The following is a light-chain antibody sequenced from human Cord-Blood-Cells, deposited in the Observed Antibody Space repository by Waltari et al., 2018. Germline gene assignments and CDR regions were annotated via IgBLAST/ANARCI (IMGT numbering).Light chain of an antibody. J-gene: IGKJ2*01. V-gene: IGKV1-9*01. CDR1: QGISSY. CDR2: AAS. Sequence: DIQLTQSPSFLSASVGDRVPITCRASQGISSYLAWYQQKPGKAPKLLIYAASTLQSGVPSRFSGSGSGTEFTLTISSLQPEDFATYYCQQLNSYPQVTFGQGTKLEIK. CDR3: QQLNSYPQVT.